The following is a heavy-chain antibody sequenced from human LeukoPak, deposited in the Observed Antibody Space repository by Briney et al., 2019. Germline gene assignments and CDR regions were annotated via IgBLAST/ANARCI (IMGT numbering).Heavy chain of an antibody. CDR2: INPNSGGT. CDR1: GYTFTGYY. D-gene: IGHD6-13*01. Sequence: ASVKVSCKASGYTFTGYYMHWVRQAPGQGLEWMGWINPNSGGTNYAQKFQGRVTMTRDTSISTAYMELSSLRSEDTAVYYCARDPQQLVRGNWFDPWGQGTLVTVSS. J-gene: IGHJ5*02. CDR3: ARDPQQLVRGNWFDP. V-gene: IGHV1-2*02.